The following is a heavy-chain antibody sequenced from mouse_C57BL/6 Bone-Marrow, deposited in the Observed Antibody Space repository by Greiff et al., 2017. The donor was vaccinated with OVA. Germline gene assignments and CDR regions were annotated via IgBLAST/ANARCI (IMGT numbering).Heavy chain of an antibody. CDR3: TDYGSLDY. Sequence: EVQLQESGAELVRPGASVKLSCTASGFNIKDDYMHWVKQRPEQGLEWIGWIDPENGDTEYASKFQGKATITADTSSNTAYLQLSSLTSEDTAVYYCTDYGSLDYWGRGTTLTVSS. D-gene: IGHD1-1*01. CDR2: IDPENGDT. V-gene: IGHV14-4*01. J-gene: IGHJ2*01. CDR1: GFNIKDDY.